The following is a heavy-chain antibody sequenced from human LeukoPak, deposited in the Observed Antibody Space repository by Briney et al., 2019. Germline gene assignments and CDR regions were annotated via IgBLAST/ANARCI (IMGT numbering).Heavy chain of an antibody. V-gene: IGHV3-9*01. D-gene: IGHD2-2*01. CDR2: ITWNRDNI. Sequence: GGSLRLSCTVSGFTFDDYAMHWARHTPGKGLEWVAGITWNRDNIGYGDSVKGRFTISRDNVKNVLYLQMNSLRPEDTALYYCAKDLSSSITSALVLDVWGQGTTGTVS. CDR1: GFTFDDYA. CDR3: AKDLSSSITSALVLDV. J-gene: IGHJ6*02.